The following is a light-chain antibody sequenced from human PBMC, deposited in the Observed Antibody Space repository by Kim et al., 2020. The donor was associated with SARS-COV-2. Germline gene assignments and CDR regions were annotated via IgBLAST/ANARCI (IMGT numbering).Light chain of an antibody. Sequence: ASVGDRVTVTCQASHDINICLNCFRQKPGEAPKLLISDASILETGLPSRFSGSGSGTHFTFTISSLQPGDVATYYCQQFDTVPLTFGGGTKVDIK. CDR1: HDINIC. V-gene: IGKV1-33*01. J-gene: IGKJ4*01. CDR3: QQFDTVPLT. CDR2: DAS.